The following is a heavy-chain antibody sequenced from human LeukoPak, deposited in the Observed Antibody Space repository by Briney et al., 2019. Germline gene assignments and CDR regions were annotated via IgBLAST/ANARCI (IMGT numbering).Heavy chain of an antibody. CDR2: IYYSGST. CDR1: GYSISSGYY. Sequence: PSETLSLTCTVSGYSISSGYYWGWIRQPPGKGLEWIGSIYYSGSTYYNPSLKSRVTISVDTSKNQFSLKLSSVTAADTAVYYCASSVAGVFDYWGQGTLVTVSS. J-gene: IGHJ4*02. D-gene: IGHD6-19*01. V-gene: IGHV4-38-2*02. CDR3: ASSVAGVFDY.